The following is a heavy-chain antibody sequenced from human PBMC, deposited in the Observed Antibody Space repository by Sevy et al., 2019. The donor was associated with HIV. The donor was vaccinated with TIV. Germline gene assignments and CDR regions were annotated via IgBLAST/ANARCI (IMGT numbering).Heavy chain of an antibody. V-gene: IGHV3-7*01. CDR3: ASQGGYDFWSGRNPSMDV. J-gene: IGHJ6*02. D-gene: IGHD3-3*01. CDR1: GFTFSSYW. Sequence: GGSLRLSCAASGFTFSSYWMSWVRQAPGKGLEWVANTKQDGSEKYYVDSVKGRFTISRDNAKNSLYLQMNSLRAEDTAVYYCASQGGYDFWSGRNPSMDVWGQGTTVTVSS. CDR2: TKQDGSEK.